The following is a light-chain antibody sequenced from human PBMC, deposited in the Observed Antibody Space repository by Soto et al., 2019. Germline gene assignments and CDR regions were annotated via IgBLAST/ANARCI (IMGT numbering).Light chain of an antibody. CDR1: QSISSW. J-gene: IGKJ1*01. CDR3: QQYNSYSGT. V-gene: IGKV1-5*01. CDR2: DAS. Sequence: DIQMTQSPSTLSASVGDRVTITCRASQSISSWLAWYQQKPGKAPKLLIYDASSLESGVPSRFSGSGSGKEFTLTISSLQPDDFATYYCQQYNSYSGTFGQGTKVDI.